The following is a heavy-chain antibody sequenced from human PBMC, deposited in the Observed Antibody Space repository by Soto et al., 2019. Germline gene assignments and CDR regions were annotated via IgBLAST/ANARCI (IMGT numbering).Heavy chain of an antibody. J-gene: IGHJ4*02. CDR2: TNPSDGST. V-gene: IGHV1-46*01. D-gene: IGHD3-10*02. CDR1: GYSLTSYY. CDR3: ARSYVTSRPIDF. Sequence: QVQLVQSGAEVRKPGASVKVSCKASGYSLTSYYMHWVRQAPGHGLEWMGITNPSDGSTNYAQKFQGRVTMTSATSTSTVYMEMSSLRSEDTAMYYCARSYVTSRPIDFWGQGTLVTVSS.